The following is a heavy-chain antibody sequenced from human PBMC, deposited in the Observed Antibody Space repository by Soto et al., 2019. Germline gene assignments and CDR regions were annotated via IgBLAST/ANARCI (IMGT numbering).Heavy chain of an antibody. CDR1: GGSISSSSYY. V-gene: IGHV4-39*01. J-gene: IGHJ3*02. CDR3: ASPTSDGDYDSAAFDI. D-gene: IGHD4-17*01. Sequence: SETLSLTCTVSGGSISSSSYYWGWIRQPPGKGLEWIGSIYYSGSTYYNPSLKSRVTISVDTSKNQFSLKLSSVTAADTAVYYCASPTSDGDYDSAAFDIWGQGTMVTVSS. CDR2: IYYSGST.